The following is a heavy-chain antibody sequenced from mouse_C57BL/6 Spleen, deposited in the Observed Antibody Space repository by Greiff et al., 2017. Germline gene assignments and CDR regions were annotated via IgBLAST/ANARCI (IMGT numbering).Heavy chain of an antibody. CDR1: GFTFSDYG. V-gene: IGHV5-17*01. Sequence: DVKLVESGGGLVKPGGSLRLSCAASGFTFSDYGMHWVRQAPEKGLEWVAYISSGSSTINYADTGKGRFTISRDNATNTLFLQMTSLRSENTAMYYCAGSTTVVGFDYWGQGTTLTVSS. D-gene: IGHD1-1*01. J-gene: IGHJ2*01. CDR2: ISSGSSTI. CDR3: AGSTTVVGFDY.